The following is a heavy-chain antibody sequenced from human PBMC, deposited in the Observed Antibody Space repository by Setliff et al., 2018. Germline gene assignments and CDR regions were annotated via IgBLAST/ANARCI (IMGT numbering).Heavy chain of an antibody. CDR3: ARHRAVAGAYYFDF. D-gene: IGHD6-19*01. CDR1: VYSISRDCH. J-gene: IGHJ4*02. CDR2: IYYSGNT. V-gene: IGHV4-38-2*01. Sequence: PSETLSLTCAVSVYSISRDCHWGWIRQPPGKGLEWIGSIYYSGNTYYNASLKGRVTISGDTSKNQFSLKLTAVTAADTAIYYCARHRAVAGAYYFDFWGQGTLVTVSP.